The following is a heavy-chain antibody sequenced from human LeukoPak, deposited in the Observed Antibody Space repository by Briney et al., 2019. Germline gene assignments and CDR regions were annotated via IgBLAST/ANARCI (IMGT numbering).Heavy chain of an antibody. J-gene: IGHJ4*02. D-gene: IGHD5-18*01. CDR2: ISSSSAYI. Sequence: GGSLRLSCEASGFSLTNYGMDWVRQAPGKGLEWVSSISSSSAYIYYADSVRGRFTISRDNAKNSLYLQMNSLRAEDTAVYYCARELSSSGYYFDQWGQGSLVTVSS. CDR3: ARELSSSGYYFDQ. CDR1: GFSLTNYG. V-gene: IGHV3-21*01.